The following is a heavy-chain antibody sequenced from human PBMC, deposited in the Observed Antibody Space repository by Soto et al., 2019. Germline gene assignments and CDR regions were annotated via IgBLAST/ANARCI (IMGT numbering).Heavy chain of an antibody. CDR1: GFTFSSYW. J-gene: IGHJ6*02. CDR2: IKQDGSEK. Sequence: GGSLRLSCAASGFTFSSYWMSWVRQAPGKGLEWVANIKQDGSEKYYVDSVKGRFTISRDNAKNSLYLQMNSPRAEDTAVYYCARGPSGEAYYYYGMDVWGQGTTVTVSS. D-gene: IGHD2-21*01. V-gene: IGHV3-7*01. CDR3: ARGPSGEAYYYYGMDV.